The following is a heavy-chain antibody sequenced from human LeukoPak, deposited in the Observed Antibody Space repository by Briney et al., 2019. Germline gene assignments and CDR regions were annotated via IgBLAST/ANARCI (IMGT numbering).Heavy chain of an antibody. J-gene: IGHJ4*02. V-gene: IGHV4-30-4*08. D-gene: IGHD3-16*02. Sequence: SQTLSLTCTVSGGSISSGDYYWIWIRQPQGKGLDWIGYIYCSGSTYYNPSIKSRVTISVDTSKNLFSLKLSSVTAADTAVYYCARELPYYDYVWGSYRIIDYWGQGTLVTVSS. CDR2: IYCSGST. CDR3: ARELPYYDYVWGSYRIIDY. CDR1: GGSISSGDYY.